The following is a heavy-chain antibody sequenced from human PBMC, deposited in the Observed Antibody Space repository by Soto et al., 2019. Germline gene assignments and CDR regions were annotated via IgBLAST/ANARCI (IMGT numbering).Heavy chain of an antibody. Sequence: QVKLVQSGAEVKKPGASVKVSCKASGYTFTSYAISWVRQAPGQGLEWMGWISAYNGNTNYAQNFQGRVTMTTDTATTTAYMELRSLRSDDTAVYYCAREAAAVLKDYWGQGTLVTVSS. CDR1: GYTFTSYA. D-gene: IGHD6-13*01. CDR2: ISAYNGNT. CDR3: AREAAAVLKDY. V-gene: IGHV1-18*01. J-gene: IGHJ4*02.